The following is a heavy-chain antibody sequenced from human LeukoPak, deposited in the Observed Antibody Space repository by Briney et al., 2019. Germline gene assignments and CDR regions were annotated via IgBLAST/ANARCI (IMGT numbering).Heavy chain of an antibody. CDR2: IMPMFGTA. V-gene: IGHV1-69*13. Sequence: GASVKVSCKASGGTFSSYAISWVRQAPGQGLEWMGGIMPMFGTAKYVRKFQGRVTITADESTSTAYMELSNLRSEDTAVYYCARDLERFNWGWYNWFDPWGQGTLVTVSS. CDR1: GGTFSSYA. J-gene: IGHJ5*02. CDR3: ARDLERFNWGWYNWFDP. D-gene: IGHD3-16*01.